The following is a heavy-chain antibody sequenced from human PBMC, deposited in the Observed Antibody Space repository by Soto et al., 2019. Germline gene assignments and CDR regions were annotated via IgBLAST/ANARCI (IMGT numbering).Heavy chain of an antibody. Sequence: QVQLVQSGAEVKKPGASVKVSCKASGYTFTSSGISWVRQAPGQGLEWMGWISAYNGNTNYAQKLQGRVTMTTDTATSTAYMELRSLRSDDTAGYYCASSLRVGYGLEGESDWGQGTLVTVSS. V-gene: IGHV1-18*01. J-gene: IGHJ4*02. CDR3: ASSLRVGYGLEGESD. CDR2: ISAYNGNT. D-gene: IGHD5-18*01. CDR1: GYTFTSSG.